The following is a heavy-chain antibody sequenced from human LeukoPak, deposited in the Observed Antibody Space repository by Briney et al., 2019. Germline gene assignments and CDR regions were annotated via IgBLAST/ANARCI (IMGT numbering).Heavy chain of an antibody. CDR3: ARHRQYNSSSLHY. CDR2: IYASGST. J-gene: IGHJ4*02. D-gene: IGHD6-6*01. Sequence: SETLSLTCTVSGGSIRSYYWSWIRQPPGKGLEWIAYIYASGSTNYNPSLKSRVTISVDTSKNQFSLKVSSVTAADTAVYYCARHRQYNSSSLHYWGQGTLVTVSS. CDR1: GGSIRSYY. V-gene: IGHV4-4*09.